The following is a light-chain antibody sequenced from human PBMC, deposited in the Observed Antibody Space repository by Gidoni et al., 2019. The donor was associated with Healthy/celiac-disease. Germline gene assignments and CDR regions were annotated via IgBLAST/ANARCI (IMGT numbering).Light chain of an antibody. Sequence: SYELTQPPSGSVSPGQTASITCSGDKLGDKYACWYQQKPGQSPVLVIYQDSKRPSGIPERFSGSNSGNTAALTISGTQAIDEADYYCQAWDSSTYVFGTGTKVTVL. V-gene: IGLV3-1*01. CDR3: QAWDSSTYV. CDR2: QDS. J-gene: IGLJ1*01. CDR1: KLGDKY.